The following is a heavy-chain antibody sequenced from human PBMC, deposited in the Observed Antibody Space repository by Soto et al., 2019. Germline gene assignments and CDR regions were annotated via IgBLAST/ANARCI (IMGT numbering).Heavy chain of an antibody. CDR1: GFTFSSYS. Sequence: TGGSLRLSCAASGFTFSSYSMNWVRQAPGKGLEWVSSISSSSSYIYYADSVKGRFTISRDSAKNSLYLQMNSLRAEDTAVYYCARDQNGVAQYWGQGTLVTVSS. CDR2: ISSSSSYI. D-gene: IGHD3-3*01. J-gene: IGHJ4*02. CDR3: ARDQNGVAQY. V-gene: IGHV3-21*01.